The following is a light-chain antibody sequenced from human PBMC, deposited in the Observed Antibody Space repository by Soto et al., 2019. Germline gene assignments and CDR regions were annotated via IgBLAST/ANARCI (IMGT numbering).Light chain of an antibody. CDR1: RSDVGSYTL. CDR3: SSYTSSSTLDV. V-gene: IGLV2-14*02. J-gene: IGLJ1*01. CDR2: EVT. Sequence: QSVLTQPASVSGSPGQSITIPCTGTRSDVGSYTLVSWYQQHPGQAPKLIIYEVTKRPSGVSFRLSGSKSGNTASLTISGLQAEDEADYYCSSYTSSSTLDVFGTGTKVTVL.